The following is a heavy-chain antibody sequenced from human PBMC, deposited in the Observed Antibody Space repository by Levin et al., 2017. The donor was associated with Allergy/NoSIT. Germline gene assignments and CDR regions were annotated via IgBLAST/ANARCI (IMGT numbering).Heavy chain of an antibody. CDR3: ARPDSHRPYSYGPPPSYGMDV. CDR1: GGSISSSSYY. CDR2: IYYSGST. D-gene: IGHD5-18*01. Sequence: SQTLSLTCTVSGGSISSSSYYWGWIRQPPGKGLEWIGSIYYSGSTYYNPSLKSRVTISVDTSKNQFSLKLSSVTAADTAVYYCARPDSHRPYSYGPPPSYGMDVWGQGTTVTVSS. V-gene: IGHV4-39*01. J-gene: IGHJ6*02.